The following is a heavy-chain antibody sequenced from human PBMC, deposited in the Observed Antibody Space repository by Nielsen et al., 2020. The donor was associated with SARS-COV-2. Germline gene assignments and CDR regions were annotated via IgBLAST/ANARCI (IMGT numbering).Heavy chain of an antibody. D-gene: IGHD6-25*01. CDR1: GFTFSSYS. J-gene: IGHJ4*02. V-gene: IGHV3-21*01. Sequence: GESLKISCAASGFTFSSYSMNWVRQAPGKGLEWVSSISSSSSYIYYADSVKGRFTISRDNAKNSLYLQMNSLRADDTAVYYCARVDSRYTSAWDSWGQGTLVTVSS. CDR2: ISSSSSYI. CDR3: ARVDSRYTSAWDS.